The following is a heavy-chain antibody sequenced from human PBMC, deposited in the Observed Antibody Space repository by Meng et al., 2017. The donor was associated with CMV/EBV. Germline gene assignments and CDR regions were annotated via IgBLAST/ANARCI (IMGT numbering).Heavy chain of an antibody. CDR3: ARGAYDFWSGKDDY. D-gene: IGHD3-3*01. J-gene: IGHJ4*02. CDR1: GWSFSGYY. V-gene: IGHV4-34*01. Sequence: SETLSLTCAVYGWSFSGYYWSWIRPLPGKGLEWIGEINHSGITNYNPSLKSRVTISVDTSKNQFSLKLSSVTAADTAVYYCARGAYDFWSGKDDYWGQGTLVTVSS. CDR2: INHSGIT.